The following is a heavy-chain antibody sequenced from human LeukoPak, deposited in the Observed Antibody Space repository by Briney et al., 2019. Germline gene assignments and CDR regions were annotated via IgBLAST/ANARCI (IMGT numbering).Heavy chain of an antibody. V-gene: IGHV3-23*01. J-gene: IGHJ5*02. CDR2: ISGSGGST. CDR1: GFTFRSYA. D-gene: IGHD4-23*01. Sequence: RGSLRLSCAASGFTFRSYAMSRVRQAPGKALEWVSAISGSGGSTYYADSVKGRFTISRDNSKNTLYLQMNSLRAEDTAEYYCAKGTTVVSNWFDPWGQGTLVTVSS. CDR3: AKGTTVVSNWFDP.